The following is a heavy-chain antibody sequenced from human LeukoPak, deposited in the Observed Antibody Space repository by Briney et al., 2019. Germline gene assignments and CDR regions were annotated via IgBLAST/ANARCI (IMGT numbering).Heavy chain of an antibody. J-gene: IGHJ4*02. CDR1: GFTFSSYA. CDR3: AKEARHADTAMVPIDY. D-gene: IGHD5-18*01. CDR2: ISYDGSNK. V-gene: IGHV3-30-3*01. Sequence: PGGSLRLSCAASGFTFSSYAMHWVRQAPGKGLEWVAVISYDGSNKYYADSVKGRFTISRDNSKNTLYLQMNSLRAEDTAVYYCAKEARHADTAMVPIDYWGQGTLVTVSS.